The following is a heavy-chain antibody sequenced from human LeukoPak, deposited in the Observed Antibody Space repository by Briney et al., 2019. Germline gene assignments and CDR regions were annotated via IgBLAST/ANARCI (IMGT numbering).Heavy chain of an antibody. J-gene: IGHJ2*01. CDR1: GGTFSSYA. D-gene: IGHD1-26*01. Sequence: SVKVSCKASGGTFSSYAISWVRQAPGQGLEWMGGIIPIFGTANYAQKFQGRVTITTDESTSTAYMELSSLKASDTAMYYCARPVGSDWYFDLWGRGTLVTVSS. CDR3: ARPVGSDWYFDL. V-gene: IGHV1-69*05. CDR2: IIPIFGTA.